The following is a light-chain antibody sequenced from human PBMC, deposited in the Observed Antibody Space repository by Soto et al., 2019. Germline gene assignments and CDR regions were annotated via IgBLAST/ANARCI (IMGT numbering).Light chain of an antibody. V-gene: IGLV2-14*01. CDR1: SSDVGAYNY. J-gene: IGLJ1*01. CDR3: TSYTRRSTYV. Sequence: QSALTQPASVSGSPGQSITISCTGSSSDVGAYNYVSWYQQNPGKVPKLLIYEVSDRPSGISNRFSGSKSGNTASLTISGLQAEDDADYYCTSYTRRSTYVFGTGTKLTVL. CDR2: EVS.